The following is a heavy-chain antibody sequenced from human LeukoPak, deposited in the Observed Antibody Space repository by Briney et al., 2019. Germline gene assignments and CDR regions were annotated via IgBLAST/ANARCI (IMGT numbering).Heavy chain of an antibody. CDR1: GGSITNYY. J-gene: IGHJ3*02. D-gene: IGHD6-19*01. Sequence: SETLSLTCTVSGGSITNYYWTWIRQPPGKGLEWIGYIHYGGSTNYNPSLKSRVTISVDTSKNQFSLKLSSVTAADTAVYYCTRRVYSSGWYRLANDAFDIWGQGTMVTVSS. CDR2: IHYGGST. CDR3: TRRVYSSGWYRLANDAFDI. V-gene: IGHV4-59*01.